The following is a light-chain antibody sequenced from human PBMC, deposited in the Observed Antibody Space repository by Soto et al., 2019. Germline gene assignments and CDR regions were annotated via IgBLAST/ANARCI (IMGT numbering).Light chain of an antibody. CDR3: SSYTSSSTLVL. Sequence: QSALTQPASVSGSPGQSITISCTGTSSDVGGYNYVSWYQQHPGKAPKVMIYDVSNRPSGVSNRFSGSKSGTTASLTISGLQAEDEADYYCSSYTSSSTLVLFGGGTKLTVL. CDR1: SSDVGGYNY. V-gene: IGLV2-14*01. CDR2: DVS. J-gene: IGLJ2*01.